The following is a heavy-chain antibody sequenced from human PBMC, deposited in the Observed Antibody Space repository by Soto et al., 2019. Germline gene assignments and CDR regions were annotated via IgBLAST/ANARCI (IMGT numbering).Heavy chain of an antibody. Sequence: QVQLVESGGGVVQPGRSLRLSCAASGFTFSSYGMHWVRQAPGKGLEWVAVISYDGSNKYYADSVKGRFTISRDNFNNTLYLQMNSLRAEDTAVYYCAKDDSSGYYPFDYWGQGTLVTVSS. V-gene: IGHV3-30*18. J-gene: IGHJ4*02. CDR2: ISYDGSNK. CDR1: GFTFSSYG. CDR3: AKDDSSGYYPFDY. D-gene: IGHD3-22*01.